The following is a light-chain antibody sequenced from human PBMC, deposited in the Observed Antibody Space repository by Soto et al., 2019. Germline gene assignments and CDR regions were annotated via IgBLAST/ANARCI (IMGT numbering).Light chain of an antibody. CDR2: EVS. Sequence: QSVLTQPPSASGSPGQSVTISCTGTSSDVGGYNYVSWYQQHPGKAPKLMIYEVSKRPSGVPDRFSGSKSGNTASLTVSGLQAEDEADYYCQSYDSSLRRVFGGGTKLTVL. CDR1: SSDVGGYNY. CDR3: QSYDSSLRRV. V-gene: IGLV2-8*01. J-gene: IGLJ2*01.